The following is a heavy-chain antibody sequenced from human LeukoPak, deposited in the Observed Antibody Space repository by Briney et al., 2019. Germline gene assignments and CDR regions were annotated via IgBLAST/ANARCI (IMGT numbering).Heavy chain of an antibody. J-gene: IGHJ5*02. V-gene: IGHV3-74*01. D-gene: IGHD3-22*01. CDR3: ARDRIYDSNKQGWFDP. CDR1: GFTFSSYW. CDR2: INSDGSST. Sequence: SGGSLRLSCAASGFTFSSYWMHWVRQAPGKGLVWVARINSDGSSTSYADSVKGRFTISRDNAKNTLYLQMNSLRDEDTAMYYCARDRIYDSNKQGWFDPWGQGTLVTVSS.